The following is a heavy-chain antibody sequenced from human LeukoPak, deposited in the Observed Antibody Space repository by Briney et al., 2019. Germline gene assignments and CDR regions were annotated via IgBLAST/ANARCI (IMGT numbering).Heavy chain of an antibody. CDR1: ADSVGSGPYY. V-gene: IGHV4-31*03. CDR2: IYYRGST. J-gene: IGHJ4*02. Sequence: PSETLSLTCSVSADSVGSGPYYCSWLRQHPGKGLELIGYIYYRGSTYYSPSLKSRITISVDTSKNQFSLKLSSVTAADTAVYYCARGTVTTFIGYWGQGTLVTVSS. D-gene: IGHD4-17*01. CDR3: ARGTVTTFIGY.